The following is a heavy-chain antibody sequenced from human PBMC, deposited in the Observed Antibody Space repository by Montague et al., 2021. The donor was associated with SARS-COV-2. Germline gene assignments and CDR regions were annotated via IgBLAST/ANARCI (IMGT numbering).Heavy chain of an antibody. CDR3: ARGASDWLLWGYGMDV. J-gene: IGHJ6*02. CDR2: ISSSGSTI. D-gene: IGHD3/OR15-3a*01. Sequence: SLRLSCAASGFTFSSYEMNWVRQAPGKGLEWVSYISSSGSTIYYADSAXGRFTISRDNAKNSLYLQMNSLRVEDTAVYYCARGASDWLLWGYGMDVWGQGTTVTVS. V-gene: IGHV3-48*03. CDR1: GFTFSSYE.